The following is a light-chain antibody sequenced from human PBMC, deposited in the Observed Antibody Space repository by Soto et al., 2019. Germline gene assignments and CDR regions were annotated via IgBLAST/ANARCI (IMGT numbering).Light chain of an antibody. CDR1: QTVSSNY. Sequence: EIILTQSPDTLSLSPVEISTLSLRPSQTVSSNYLAWCQQRPGQAPRLLIYGASTRAAGIPDRFSGSGSGTDFTLTITRLEPEDSAVYFCQQYTGPPTTFGQGTRLEI. V-gene: IGKV3-20*01. CDR3: QQYTGPPTT. J-gene: IGKJ5*01. CDR2: GAS.